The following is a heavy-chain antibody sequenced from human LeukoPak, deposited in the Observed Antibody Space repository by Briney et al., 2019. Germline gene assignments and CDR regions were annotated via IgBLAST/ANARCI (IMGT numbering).Heavy chain of an antibody. V-gene: IGHV3-11*06. CDR1: GFTFSDYY. Sequence: SGGSLRLSCAASGFTFSDYYMSWIRQAPGKGLEWVSYISSSSSYTNYADSVKGRFTISRDNAKNSLYLQMNSLRAEDTAVYYCASFGYYGDLYYFDYWGQGTLVTVSS. J-gene: IGHJ4*02. CDR3: ASFGYYGDLYYFDY. D-gene: IGHD4-17*01. CDR2: ISSSSSYT.